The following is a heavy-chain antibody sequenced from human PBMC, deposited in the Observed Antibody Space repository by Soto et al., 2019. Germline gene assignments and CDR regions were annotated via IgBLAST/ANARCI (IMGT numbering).Heavy chain of an antibody. J-gene: IGHJ4*02. CDR1: GFVFKDSS. CDR2: IRDRAYNYAT. V-gene: IGHV3-73*01. CDR3: TRLISAAQDY. Sequence: EVLLVESGGGVVQPGGSLKLSCVASGFVFKDSSIHWVRQASGKGLGWVGRIRDRAYNYATAYTASVKGRFTISRDDSTNTAYLQMNSLRTEDTSIDYCTRLISAAQDYWGQGTLVTVSS. D-gene: IGHD3-10*01.